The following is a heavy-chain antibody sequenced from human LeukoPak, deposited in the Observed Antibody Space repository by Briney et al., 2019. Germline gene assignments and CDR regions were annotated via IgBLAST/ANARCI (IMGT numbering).Heavy chain of an antibody. CDR2: IISDGSST. J-gene: IGHJ3*02. CDR1: GFTFSSYW. Sequence: GGSLRLSCAASGFTFSSYWMHWVRQAPGKGLVWVSRIISDGSSTSYVDSVKGRFTISRDNAKNTLYLQMNSLRAEDTAVYYCASMYYDFWSGYYTGHRNAFDIWGQGTMVTVSS. V-gene: IGHV3-74*01. CDR3: ASMYYDFWSGYYTGHRNAFDI. D-gene: IGHD3-3*01.